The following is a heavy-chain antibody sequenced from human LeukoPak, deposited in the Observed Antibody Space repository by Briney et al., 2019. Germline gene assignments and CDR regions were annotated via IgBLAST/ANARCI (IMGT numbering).Heavy chain of an antibody. Sequence: ASVKVSCKASGYTFTSYDINWVRQATGQGLEWMGWMNPNSGNTGYAQKFQGRVTMTRNTSISTAYMELSSLRPEDTAVYYCARDSSSSGKGDYWGQGTLVTVSS. CDR2: MNPNSGNT. J-gene: IGHJ4*02. CDR3: ARDSSSSGKGDY. V-gene: IGHV1-8*01. CDR1: GYTFTSYD. D-gene: IGHD6-6*01.